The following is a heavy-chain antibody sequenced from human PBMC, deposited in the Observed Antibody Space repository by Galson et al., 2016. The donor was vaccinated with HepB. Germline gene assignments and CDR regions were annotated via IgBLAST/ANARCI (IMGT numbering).Heavy chain of an antibody. J-gene: IGHJ3*02. CDR1: GYSLTSHY. V-gene: IGHV1-46*01. CDR3: AREIGGIGSAAMGLPWGGFEI. CDR2: MNPSYGNT. D-gene: IGHD2-2*01. Sequence: QSGAEVKKPGESLKISCKASGYSLTSHYMHWVRQAPGQGLEWMGVMNPSYGNTEYAQKVRGRFSMTRDTTTSTIYMELSSLRSEDTAVYYCAREIGGIGSAAMGLPWGGFEIWGQGTMVTVSS.